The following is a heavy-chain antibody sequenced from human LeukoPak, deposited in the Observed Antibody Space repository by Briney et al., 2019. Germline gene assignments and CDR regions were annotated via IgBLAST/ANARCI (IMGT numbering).Heavy chain of an antibody. CDR2: IIPIFGTA. CDR1: GGTFSSYA. Sequence: ASVKVSCKXSGGTFSSYAISWVRQAPRQGLEWMGGIIPIFGTANYAQKFQGRVTITTDESTSTAYMELSSLRSEDTAVYYCATVVGDPAAGTFGWFDPWGQGTLVTVSS. V-gene: IGHV1-69*05. J-gene: IGHJ5*02. CDR3: ATVVGDPAAGTFGWFDP. D-gene: IGHD6-13*01.